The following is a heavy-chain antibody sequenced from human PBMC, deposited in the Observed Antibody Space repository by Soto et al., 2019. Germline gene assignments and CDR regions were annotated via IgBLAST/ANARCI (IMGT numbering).Heavy chain of an antibody. CDR3: ARDVRGYSGYDFFDY. Sequence: ASVKVSCKASGYTFTSYGISWVRQAPGQGLEWMGWISAYNGNTNYAQKFQGRVTMTRDTSISTAYMELSRLRSDDTAVYYCARDVRGYSGYDFFDYWGQGTLVTVSS. J-gene: IGHJ4*02. CDR1: GYTFTSYG. CDR2: ISAYNGNT. D-gene: IGHD5-12*01. V-gene: IGHV1-18*01.